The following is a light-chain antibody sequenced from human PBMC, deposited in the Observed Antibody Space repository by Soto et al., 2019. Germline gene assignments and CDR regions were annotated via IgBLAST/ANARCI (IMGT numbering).Light chain of an antibody. Sequence: DIQMTHSPSSLSASVGDRVTITCRASQSISSYLNWYQQKPGKAPKLLIYAASSLQSGVPSRFSGSGSGTDFTLTISSLQPEDFATYYCQQSDSTLSTFGQGTKLEIK. CDR3: QQSDSTLST. CDR2: AAS. CDR1: QSISSY. J-gene: IGKJ2*01. V-gene: IGKV1-39*01.